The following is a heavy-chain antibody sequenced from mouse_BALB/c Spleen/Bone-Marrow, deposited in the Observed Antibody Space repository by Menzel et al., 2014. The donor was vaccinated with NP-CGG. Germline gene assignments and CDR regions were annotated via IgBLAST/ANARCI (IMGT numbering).Heavy chain of an antibody. D-gene: IGHD3-2*02. V-gene: IGHV5-17*01. CDR3: ARERGWGFDL. CDR1: GIDLRNWG. CDR2: INSGTT. Sequence: ESGGRLVTPGTPLTLTCTVSGIDLRNWGVSWVRQAPGKGLEYIGLINSGTTYYAKRAKGRFTISTTSSTTVDLKMTSLTTEDTATYFCARERGWGFDLWGQGTLVTVSS. J-gene: IGHJ2*01.